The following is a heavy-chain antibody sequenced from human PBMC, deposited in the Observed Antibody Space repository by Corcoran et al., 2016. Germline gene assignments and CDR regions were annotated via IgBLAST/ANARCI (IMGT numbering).Heavy chain of an antibody. CDR1: GFTFSNAW. D-gene: IGHD2-2*01. V-gene: IGHV3-15*07. J-gene: IGHJ4*02. Sequence: VQLVESGGGLVNPGGSLRLSCAASGFTFSNAWMNWVRQAPGKGLEWVGRIKIKTEGGTTDYAEPVKGRFTISRDDSKNTRVLQMNSLKTEDTAVYYCTVDPPAHCSTNSCSYWGQGTLVTVSS. CDR3: TVDPPAHCSTNSCSY. CDR2: IKIKTEGGTT.